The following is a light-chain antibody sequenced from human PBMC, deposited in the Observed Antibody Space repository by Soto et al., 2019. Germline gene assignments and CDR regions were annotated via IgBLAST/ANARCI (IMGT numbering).Light chain of an antibody. CDR1: QSVSSN. CDR3: LQGYQYTLT. CDR2: GAS. J-gene: IGKJ4*01. Sequence: EIVMTQSPATLSVSPGERATLSCRASQSVSSNVAWYQQIPGQTPRLLIYGASTRATGIPVRFSGSGSGTEFTLTISSMQTEDFATYYCLQGYQYTLTFGGGTKVDIK. V-gene: IGKV3-15*01.